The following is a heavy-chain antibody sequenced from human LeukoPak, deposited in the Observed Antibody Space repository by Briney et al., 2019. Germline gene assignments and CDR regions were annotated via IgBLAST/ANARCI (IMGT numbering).Heavy chain of an antibody. CDR3: ARGRSPYGEDYFGY. CDR2: INHSGST. CDR1: GGSFSGYY. V-gene: IGHV4-34*01. Sequence: SETLSLTCAVYGGSFSGYYWSWIRRPPGKGLEWIGEINHSGSTNYNPSLKSRVTISVDTSKNQFSLKLSSVTAADTAVYYCARGRSPYGEDYFGYWGQGTLVTVSS. J-gene: IGHJ4*02. D-gene: IGHD2-21*01.